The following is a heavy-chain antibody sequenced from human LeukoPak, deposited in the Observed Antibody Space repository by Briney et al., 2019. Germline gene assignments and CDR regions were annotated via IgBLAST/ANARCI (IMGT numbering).Heavy chain of an antibody. CDR3: ARDNARQWLVRRRANWFDP. Sequence: ASVKVSCKASGYTFTSYGISWVRQAPGQGLEWMGWISAYNGNTNYTQKLQGRVTMTTDTSTSTAYMELRSLRSGDTAVYYCARDNARQWLVRRRANWFDPWGQGTLVTVSS. CDR2: ISAYNGNT. J-gene: IGHJ5*02. V-gene: IGHV1-18*01. CDR1: GYTFTSYG. D-gene: IGHD6-19*01.